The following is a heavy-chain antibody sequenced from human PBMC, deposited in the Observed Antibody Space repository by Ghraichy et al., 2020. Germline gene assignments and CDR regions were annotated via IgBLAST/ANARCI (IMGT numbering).Heavy chain of an antibody. CDR1: GFTFSSYG. CDR3: AKDTSRWLLSVNDY. D-gene: IGHD2/OR15-2a*01. V-gene: IGHV3-30*18. CDR2: ISYDGSNK. Sequence: GGSLRLSCAASGFTFSSYGMHWVRQAPGKGLERVAVISYDGSNKYYADSVKGRFTISRDNSKNTLYLQMNSLRAEDTAVYYCAKDTSRWLLSVNDYWGQGTLVTVTS. J-gene: IGHJ4*02.